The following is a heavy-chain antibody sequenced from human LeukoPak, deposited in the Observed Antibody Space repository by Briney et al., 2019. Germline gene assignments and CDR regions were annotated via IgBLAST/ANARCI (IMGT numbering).Heavy chain of an antibody. D-gene: IGHD6-19*01. CDR2: INTDGSST. V-gene: IGHV3-74*01. CDR1: GFTFSSYW. J-gene: IGHJ4*02. CDR3: ARGLYSSGCPDY. Sequence: GGSLRLSCAASGFTFSSYWMHWVRQAPGKGLVWVSRINTDGSSTSYADSVKGRFTISRDNAKNSLHLQMNSLRAEDTAVYYCARGLYSSGCPDYWGQGTLVTVSS.